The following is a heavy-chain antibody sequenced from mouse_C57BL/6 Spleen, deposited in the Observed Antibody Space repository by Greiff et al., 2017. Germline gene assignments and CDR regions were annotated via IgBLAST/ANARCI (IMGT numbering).Heavy chain of an antibody. CDR1: GFTFSSYA. CDR2: FSSGGDYI. D-gene: IGHD2-1*01. Sequence: EVKLMESGEGLVKPGGSLKLSCAASGFTFSSYAMSWVRQTPEKRLEWVAYFSSGGDYIYYADTVKGRFTFSRDKARNTLYLQMSSLKSEDTAMYYCTRGGNYAYFDYWGQGTTLTVSS. CDR3: TRGGNYAYFDY. V-gene: IGHV5-9-1*02. J-gene: IGHJ2*01.